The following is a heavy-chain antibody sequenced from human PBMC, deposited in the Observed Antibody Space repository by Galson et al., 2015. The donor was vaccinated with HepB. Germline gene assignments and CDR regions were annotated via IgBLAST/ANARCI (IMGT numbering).Heavy chain of an antibody. Sequence: SCKASGYRFIDFYLHWVRQAPGQGLEWLGWINPKTGGTRYAQKFQGRVTMTRDTPISTAYMDLSGLGSGDTAVYYCVSGVGLAAAVGVFDIWGQGTMVAVSS. CDR1: GYRFIDFY. CDR3: VSGVGLAAAVGVFDI. V-gene: IGHV1-2*02. CDR2: INPKTGGT. J-gene: IGHJ3*02. D-gene: IGHD2-2*01.